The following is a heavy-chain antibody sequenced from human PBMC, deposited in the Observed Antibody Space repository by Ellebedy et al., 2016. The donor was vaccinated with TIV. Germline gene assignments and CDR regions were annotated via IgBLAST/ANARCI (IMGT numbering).Heavy chain of an antibody. J-gene: IGHJ3*02. CDR3: AKSTVINPEGDAYDI. D-gene: IGHD4-23*01. CDR2: IASSGTYI. V-gene: IGHV3-21*06. CDR1: GFTFSSFG. Sequence: PGGSLRLSCAASGFTFSSFGMNWVRQASGKGLEWVSSIASSGTYIYYADSVKGRFTISRDNTKNSLYLHMNSLRAEDTAVYYCAKSTVINPEGDAYDIWGQGTKVTVSS.